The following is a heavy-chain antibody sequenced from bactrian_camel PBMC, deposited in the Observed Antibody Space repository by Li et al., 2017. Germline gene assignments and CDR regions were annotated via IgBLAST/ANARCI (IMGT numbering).Heavy chain of an antibody. Sequence: VQLVESGGGLVQPGGTLRLSCAASGFTFNNYAMAWVRQAPGKGLEWVSVINGGNSIVTYYADSVKGRFTISQDNAKSTVYLQMNSLKPEDTAVYYCAADSRCAPYCSNGYYSGRGSTDFAYWGQGTQVTVS. CDR2: INGGNSIVT. D-gene: IGHD2*01. J-gene: IGHJ6*01. CDR3: AADSRCAPYCSNGYYSGRGSTDFAY. CDR1: GFTFNNYA. V-gene: IGHV3S40*01.